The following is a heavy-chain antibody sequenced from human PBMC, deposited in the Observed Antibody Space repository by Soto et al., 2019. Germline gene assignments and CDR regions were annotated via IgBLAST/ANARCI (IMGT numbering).Heavy chain of an antibody. CDR2: IIDSGSST. Sequence: EVQLLESGGGLVQPGGSLRLSCAASGFTFSSCAMGWVRQAPGKGLEWVSDIIDSGSSTYYADSVKGRFTISRDNSKSTLYLQMNILIAEDTALDYFAKGRSYYYYYGVDVWVQVTTVTVSS. V-gene: IGHV3-23*01. J-gene: IGHJ6*02. CDR3: AKGRSYYYYYGVDV. CDR1: GFTFSSCA.